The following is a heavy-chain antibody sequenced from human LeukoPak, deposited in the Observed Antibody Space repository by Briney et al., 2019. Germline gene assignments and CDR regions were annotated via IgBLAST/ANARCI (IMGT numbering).Heavy chain of an antibody. V-gene: IGHV1-69*01. J-gene: IGHJ6*02. D-gene: IGHD3-3*01. CDR3: ARDSVGRVFGLYGMDV. Sequence: ASVTVSCTASGGTFSSYAISWVRQAPGQGLEWMGGIIPIFGTANYAQKFQGRVTITADESTSTAYMELSSLRSEDTAVYYCARDSVGRVFGLYGMDVWGQGTTVTVSS. CDR2: IIPIFGTA. CDR1: GGTFSSYA.